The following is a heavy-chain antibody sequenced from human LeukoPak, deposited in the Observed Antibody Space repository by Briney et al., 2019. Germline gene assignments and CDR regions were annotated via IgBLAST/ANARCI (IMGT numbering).Heavy chain of an antibody. CDR3: AKDILVIPNLYYYYGMDV. Sequence: GGSLRLSCAASGFTFSSYGMHWVRQAPGKGLEWVAVISYDGSNKYYADSVKGRFTISRDNSKNTLYLQMNSLRAEDTAVYYCAKDILVIPNLYYYYGMDVWGQGTTVTVSS. CDR1: GFTFSSYG. CDR2: ISYDGSNK. V-gene: IGHV3-30*18. D-gene: IGHD3-9*01. J-gene: IGHJ6*02.